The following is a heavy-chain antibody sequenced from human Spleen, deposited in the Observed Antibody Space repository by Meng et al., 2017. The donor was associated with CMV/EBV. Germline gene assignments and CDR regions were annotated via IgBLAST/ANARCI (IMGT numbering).Heavy chain of an antibody. CDR1: GNPISSGYY. CDR2: IYHSGST. Sequence: SETLSLTCIVSGNPISSGYYWGWIRQSPGKGLEWIGSIYHSGSTYYSPSLKSRVIISVDTSKNQFSLKLTSVTAADTAVYYCAREGSGSNGSSRYGHFHHWGQGTLVTVSS. CDR3: AREGSGSNGSSRYGHFHH. V-gene: IGHV4-38-2*02. J-gene: IGHJ1*01. D-gene: IGHD6-13*01.